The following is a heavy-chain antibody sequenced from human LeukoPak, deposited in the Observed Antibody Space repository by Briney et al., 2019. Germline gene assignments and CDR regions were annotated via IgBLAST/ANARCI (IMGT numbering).Heavy chain of an antibody. V-gene: IGHV4-39*07. CDR2: IYYSGSS. CDR1: GGSISSSSYY. J-gene: IGHJ4*02. D-gene: IGHD4-17*01. CDR3: ARGGTVTNLLY. Sequence: SETLSLTCTVSGGSISSSSYYWGWIRQPPGKGLEWIGSIYYSGSSYYNASLRSRVTISVDTSKNQFSVKLSSVTAADTAVYYWARGGTVTNLLYWGQGTLVTVSS.